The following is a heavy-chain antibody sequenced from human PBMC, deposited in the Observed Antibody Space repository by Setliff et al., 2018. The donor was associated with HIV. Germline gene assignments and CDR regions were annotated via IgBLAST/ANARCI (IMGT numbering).Heavy chain of an antibody. Sequence: SETLSLTCAVTGGSIRTGDWWSWVRQSPGKGLEWIGEISQSGSTNCNPSLRSRVTMSVDTSSNQFSLKLSSVTAADTAVYYCARGTAPRRGTNYGGNYPLDYWGQGTLVTVS. D-gene: IGHD4-17*01. J-gene: IGHJ4*02. CDR2: ISQSGST. CDR1: GGSIRTGDW. CDR3: ARGTAPRRGTNYGGNYPLDY. V-gene: IGHV4-4*02.